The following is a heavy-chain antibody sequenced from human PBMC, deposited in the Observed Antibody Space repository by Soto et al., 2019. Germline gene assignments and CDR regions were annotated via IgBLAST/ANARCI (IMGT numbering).Heavy chain of an antibody. CDR3: AREVLHLVSSGYGGYYYYGMDV. V-gene: IGHV1-69*12. J-gene: IGHJ6*02. D-gene: IGHD3-22*01. CDR2: IIPIFGTA. Sequence: QVQLVQSGAEVKKPGSSVKVSCKASGGTFSSYAISWVRQAPGQGLEWMGGIIPIFGTANYAQKFQGRVTITADESTSTAYMELSSLRSEDTAVYYCAREVLHLVSSGYGGYYYYGMDVWGQGTTVTVSS. CDR1: GGTFSSYA.